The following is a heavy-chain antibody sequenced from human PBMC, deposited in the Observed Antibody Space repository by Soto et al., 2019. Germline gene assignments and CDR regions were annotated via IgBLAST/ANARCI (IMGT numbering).Heavy chain of an antibody. J-gene: IGHJ3*02. CDR2: MNPNSGNT. V-gene: IGHV1-8*01. Sequence: ASVKVSCKASGYTFTSYDINWVRQATGQGLEWMGWMNPNSGNTGYAQKFQGRVTMTRNTSISTAYVELSSLRSEDTAVYYCARHLEVDAATSAFDIWGQGTMVTVSS. CDR3: ARHLEVDAATSAFDI. D-gene: IGHD2-15*01. CDR1: GYTFTSYD.